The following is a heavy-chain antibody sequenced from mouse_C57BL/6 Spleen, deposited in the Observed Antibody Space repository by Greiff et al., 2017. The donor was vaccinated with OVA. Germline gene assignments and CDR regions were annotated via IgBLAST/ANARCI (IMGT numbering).Heavy chain of an antibody. CDR3: ARPRIVDGYYFDY. CDR2: ISSGGSYT. V-gene: IGHV5-6*01. Sequence: EVKLMESGGDLVKPGGSLKLSCAASGFTFSSYGMSWVRQTPDKRLEWVATISSGGSYTYYPDSVKGRFTISRDNAKNTLYLQMSSLKSEDTAMYYCARPRIVDGYYFDYWGQGTTLTVSS. D-gene: IGHD2-12*01. CDR1: GFTFSSYG. J-gene: IGHJ2*01.